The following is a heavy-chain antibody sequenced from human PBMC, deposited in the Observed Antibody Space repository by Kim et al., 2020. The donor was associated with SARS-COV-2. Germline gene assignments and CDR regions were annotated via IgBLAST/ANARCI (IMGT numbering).Heavy chain of an antibody. CDR1: GGSFSGYY. Sequence: SETLSLTCAVYGGSFSGYYWSWIRQPPGKVLEWIGEINHSGSTNYNPSLKSRVTISVDTSKNQFSLKLSSVTAADTAVYYCARAPVFGVVIMGILFDYWGQGTLVTVSS. CDR3: ARAPVFGVVIMGILFDY. CDR2: INHSGST. V-gene: IGHV4-34*01. D-gene: IGHD3-3*01. J-gene: IGHJ4*02.